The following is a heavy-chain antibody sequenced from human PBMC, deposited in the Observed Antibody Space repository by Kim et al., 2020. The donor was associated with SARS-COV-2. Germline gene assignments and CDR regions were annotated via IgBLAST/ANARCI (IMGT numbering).Heavy chain of an antibody. CDR2: ISNSRSDI. Sequence: GGSLRLSCAASGFTFSSYSMNWVRQAPGKGLEWVASISNSRSDIYYADSVKGRFTISRDNAKNSLYLQMNSLRAEDTAVYYCARDGTTTDFDYWGQGTLVTVSS. CDR3: ARDGTTTDFDY. J-gene: IGHJ4*02. CDR1: GFTFSSYS. V-gene: IGHV3-21*01. D-gene: IGHD1-7*01.